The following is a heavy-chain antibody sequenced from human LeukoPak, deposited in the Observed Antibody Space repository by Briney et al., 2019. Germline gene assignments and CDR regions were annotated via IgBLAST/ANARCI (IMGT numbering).Heavy chain of an antibody. CDR3: ARAPVATPSEFDY. CDR2: ISYSGNT. CDR1: GDSISSGGYY. D-gene: IGHD5-12*01. Sequence: SQTLSLTCTVSGDSISSGGYYWIWIRQHPGKGLERIGYISYSGNTYYNPSLKSRAAISVDTPKNQFSLKLSSTTAADTAVYYCARAPVATPSEFDYWGQGTLVTVSS. V-gene: IGHV4-31*03. J-gene: IGHJ4*02.